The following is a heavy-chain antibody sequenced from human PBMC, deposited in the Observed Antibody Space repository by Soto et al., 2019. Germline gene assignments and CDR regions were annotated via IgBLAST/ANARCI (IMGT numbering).Heavy chain of an antibody. J-gene: IGHJ5*02. V-gene: IGHV2-26*01. CDR3: ARTFYSTENWFDP. CDR2: NFSKDEK. CDR1: GFSLSNARMG. Sequence: QVTLKESGPVLVKPTETLTLTCTVSGFSLSNARMGVSWIRQPPGKALEWLAHNFSKDEKSYSTSLKSRLTIAKATSKSQVVLTMTNMDPVDTATYYCARTFYSTENWFDPWGQGTLVTVSS. D-gene: IGHD4-4*01.